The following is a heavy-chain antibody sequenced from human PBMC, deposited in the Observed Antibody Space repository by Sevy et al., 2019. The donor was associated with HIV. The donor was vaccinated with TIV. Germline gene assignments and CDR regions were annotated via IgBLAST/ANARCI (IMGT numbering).Heavy chain of an antibody. D-gene: IGHD3-22*01. J-gene: IGHJ4*02. Sequence: ASVKVSCKVSGYTLIKLSMHWVRQAPGKGLEWMGSFDPEDGETLYAQKLQGRVIMTEDTSTDTAYMEVNSLRSEDTAVYYCATTKDYYENSGCPFDYWGQGTLVTVSS. V-gene: IGHV1-24*01. CDR2: FDPEDGET. CDR1: GYTLIKLS. CDR3: ATTKDYYENSGCPFDY.